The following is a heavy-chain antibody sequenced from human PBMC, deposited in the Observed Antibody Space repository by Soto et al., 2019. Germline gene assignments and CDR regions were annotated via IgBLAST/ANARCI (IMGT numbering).Heavy chain of an antibody. CDR2: INRAGDDR. D-gene: IGHD3-22*01. Sequence: EVQLVESGGGLVQPGGSLRLSCAGSGFTFGADWMTWVRQAPGNGLEWVANINRAGDDRYYVDSVKGRFTISRDNAKKSLYLQMNSLRAEDTAVYYCTRDLDTRGSAPISEFWGQGTLVTVSS. J-gene: IGHJ4*02. CDR3: TRDLDTRGSAPISEF. V-gene: IGHV3-7*03. CDR1: GFTFGADW.